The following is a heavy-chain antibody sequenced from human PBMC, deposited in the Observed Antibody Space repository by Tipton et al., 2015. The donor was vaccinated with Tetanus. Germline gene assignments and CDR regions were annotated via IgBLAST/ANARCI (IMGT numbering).Heavy chain of an antibody. CDR2: ISHSGGTK. V-gene: IGHV3-48*01. CDR1: GFIFTEFS. J-gene: IGHJ6*02. CDR3: ARDNGGRGVIVSDHYYYGMDV. D-gene: IGHD3-16*02. Sequence: SLRLSCEASGFIFTEFSFNWVRQAPGKGLEWISYISHSGGTKYYADSVKGRFTVSRDNAKNSLYLQMNSLRAEDTAVYYCARDNGGRGVIVSDHYYYGMDVWGQGTTVTVSS.